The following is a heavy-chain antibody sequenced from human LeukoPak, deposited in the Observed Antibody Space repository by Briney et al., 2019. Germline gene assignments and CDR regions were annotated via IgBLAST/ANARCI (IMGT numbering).Heavy chain of an antibody. CDR3: ARAPLYCSSTSCYPLYAFDI. CDR2: IYCNSSTI. J-gene: IGHJ3*02. D-gene: IGHD2-2*01. CDR1: GFTFSSFS. V-gene: IGHV3-48*01. Sequence: GSLGPPLAAPGFTFSSFSMNWGPQAPGKGLGWVSYIYCNSSTIYYADSVKGRFTISRDNAKNSLYLQMNSLRAEDTAVYYCARAPLYCSSTSCYPLYAFDIWGQGTMVTVSS.